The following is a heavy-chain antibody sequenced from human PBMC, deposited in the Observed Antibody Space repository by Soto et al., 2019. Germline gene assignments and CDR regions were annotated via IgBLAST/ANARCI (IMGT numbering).Heavy chain of an antibody. D-gene: IGHD6-19*01. CDR1: GYTFIDYY. J-gene: IGHJ4*02. Sequence: QVQLVQSGAEVKKPGASVKVSCEASGYTFIDYYMHWVRQAPGQGFEWMGRISPKSGGTNYAQKFQGMVTLTWDTSLNTAYMQLSSLMSEDTAVYYCARPPGYISDWYYFDLWGQGTLVTVSS. V-gene: IGHV1-2*02. CDR3: ARPPGYISDWYYFDL. CDR2: ISPKSGGT.